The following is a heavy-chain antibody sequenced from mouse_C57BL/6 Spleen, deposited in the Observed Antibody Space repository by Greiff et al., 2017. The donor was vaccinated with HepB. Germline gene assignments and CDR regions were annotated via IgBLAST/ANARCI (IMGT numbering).Heavy chain of an antibody. CDR1: VFTFSDYG. CDR3: ATDSSGSFAY. D-gene: IGHD3-2*02. J-gene: IGHJ3*01. CDR2: ISSGSSTI. Sequence: EVMLVESGGGLVKPGGSLKLSCAASVFTFSDYGMHWVRQAPEKGLEWVAYISSGSSTIYYADTVKGRFTISRDNAKNTLFLQMTSLRSEDTAMYYCATDSSGSFAYWGQGTLVTVSA. V-gene: IGHV5-17*01.